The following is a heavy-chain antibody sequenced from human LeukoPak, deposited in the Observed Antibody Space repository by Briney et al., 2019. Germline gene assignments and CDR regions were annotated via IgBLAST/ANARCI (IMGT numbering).Heavy chain of an antibody. V-gene: IGHV3-23*01. D-gene: IGHD2-15*01. Sequence: GGSLRLSCAASGFTLSSYAMSWVRQAPGKGLEWVSAISDTGNTYHADSVKGRFTISRDSSKNTLYLQMNSLRAEDTAVYYCAKSGLNRFDYWGQGTLVTVSS. CDR2: ISDTGNT. J-gene: IGHJ4*02. CDR3: AKSGLNRFDY. CDR1: GFTLSSYA.